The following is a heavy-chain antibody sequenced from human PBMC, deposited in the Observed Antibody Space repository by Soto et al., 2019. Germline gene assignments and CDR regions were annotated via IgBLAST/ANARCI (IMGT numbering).Heavy chain of an antibody. CDR3: XXXXXVXXAAINVY. V-gene: IGHV4-34*01. D-gene: IGHD2-2*02. Sequence: QVQLQQWGAGLLKPSETLSLTCAVYGGSFSGYYWXWIRXPPGXGLEWIGEINHSGSTNYNPSLKSRVXISVXTSKNXXXLXXXXVXXXXXXXXXXXXXXXVXXAAINVYWGQGTLVTVSS. CDR2: INHSGST. J-gene: IGHJ4*02. CDR1: GGSFSGYY.